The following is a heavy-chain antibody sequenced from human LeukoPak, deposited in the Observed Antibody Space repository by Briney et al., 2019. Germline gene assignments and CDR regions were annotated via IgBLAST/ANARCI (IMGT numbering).Heavy chain of an antibody. V-gene: IGHV4-4*02. CDR3: ARDLTPSIGDFWSGDDAFDI. J-gene: IGHJ3*02. Sequence: PSGTLSLTCAVSGGSISSSNWWSWVRQPPGKGLEWIGEIYHSGSTNYNPSLKSRVTISVDKSKNQFSLKLSSVTAADTAVYYCARDLTPSIGDFWSGDDAFDIWGQGTMVTVSS. CDR1: GGSISSSNW. D-gene: IGHD3-3*01. CDR2: IYHSGST.